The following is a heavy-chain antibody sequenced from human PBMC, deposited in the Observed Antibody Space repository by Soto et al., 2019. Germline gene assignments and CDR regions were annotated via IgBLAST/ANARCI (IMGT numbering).Heavy chain of an antibody. CDR2: INHSGST. CDR1: GGSFSAYY. J-gene: IGHJ4*02. V-gene: IGHV4-34*01. D-gene: IGHD2-8*02. Sequence: SETLSLTCADYGGSFSAYYWPRIRQPPLTGLEWSGEINHSGSTNYNPSLKSRVTISVDTFKNQFSLKLTSVTAADTAVYYCARDKITGLFDYWGQGTLVTVSS. CDR3: ARDKITGLFDY.